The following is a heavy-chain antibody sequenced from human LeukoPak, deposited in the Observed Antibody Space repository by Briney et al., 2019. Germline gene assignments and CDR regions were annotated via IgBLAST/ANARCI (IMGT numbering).Heavy chain of an antibody. J-gene: IGHJ4*02. D-gene: IGHD3-16*01. CDR3: ARDPAHTWTGLDY. Sequence: GGSLRLSCAASGFTVSSNYMSWVRQAPGKGLEWVSVIYSGGSTYYADSVKGRFTISRDNSKNTLYLQMNSLRAEDTAVYYCARDPAHTWTGLDYWGQGTLVTVSS. CDR1: GFTVSSNY. V-gene: IGHV3-66*01. CDR2: IYSGGST.